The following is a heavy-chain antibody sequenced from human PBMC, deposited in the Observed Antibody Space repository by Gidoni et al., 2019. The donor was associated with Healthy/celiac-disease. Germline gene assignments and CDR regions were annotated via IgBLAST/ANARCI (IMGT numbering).Heavy chain of an antibody. Sequence: QVQLVESGGGVVQPGRSLRLSCAASGFPFSSYAMHWVRQAPGKGLEWVAVISYDGSNKYYADSVKGRFTISRDNSKNTLYLQMNSLRAEDTAVYYCARAAGYCSGGSCYFPYWGQGTLVTVSS. CDR1: GFPFSSYA. D-gene: IGHD2-15*01. V-gene: IGHV3-30-3*01. CDR3: ARAAGYCSGGSCYFPY. CDR2: ISYDGSNK. J-gene: IGHJ4*02.